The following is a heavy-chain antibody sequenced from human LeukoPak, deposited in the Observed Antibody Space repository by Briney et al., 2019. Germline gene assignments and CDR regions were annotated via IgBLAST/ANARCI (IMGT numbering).Heavy chain of an antibody. J-gene: IGHJ6*02. CDR2: IYYSGST. CDR3: ARGKSYYGSGSYYNQYYYYGMDV. V-gene: IGHV4-59*01. D-gene: IGHD3-10*01. CDR1: GGSISSCY. Sequence: SETLSLTCTVSGGSISSCYWSWIRQPPGKGLEWIGYIYYSGSTNYNPSLKSRVTISVDTSKNQFSLKLSSVTAADTAVYYCARGKSYYGSGSYYNQYYYYGMDVWGQGTTVTVSS.